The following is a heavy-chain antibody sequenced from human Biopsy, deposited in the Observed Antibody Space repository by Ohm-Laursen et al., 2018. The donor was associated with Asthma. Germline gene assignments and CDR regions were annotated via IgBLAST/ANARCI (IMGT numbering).Heavy chain of an antibody. CDR2: ISDYNGNT. CDR1: GYTFTIYG. Sequence: GASVSPSCPASGYTFTIYGISWVRLAPGRGLEWMGWISDYNGNTNYAQKLQGRVTMTTDTSTSTAYMELRSLRSDDTAVYYCAGDGPVGAPSDYWGQGALVTVSS. V-gene: IGHV1-18*04. CDR3: AGDGPVGAPSDY. D-gene: IGHD1-26*01. J-gene: IGHJ4*02.